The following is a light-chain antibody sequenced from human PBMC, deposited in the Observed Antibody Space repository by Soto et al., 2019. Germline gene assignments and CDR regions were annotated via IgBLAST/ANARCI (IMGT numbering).Light chain of an antibody. CDR2: AAS. V-gene: IGKV1-27*01. Sequence: DIQMTQSPTSLSASVGARVTITCRASQGIRNYVAWYQQIPGKAPKLLIYAASTLQSGVPSRFSGSGSGTDFTLTINGLQREDVATYSCQKYSSVPVFGPGTKVEIK. CDR1: QGIRNY. J-gene: IGKJ3*01. CDR3: QKYSSVPV.